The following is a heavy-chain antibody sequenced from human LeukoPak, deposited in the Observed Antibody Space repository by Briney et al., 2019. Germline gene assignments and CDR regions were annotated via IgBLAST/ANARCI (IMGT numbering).Heavy chain of an antibody. CDR2: ITRTGDRI. J-gene: IGHJ4*02. CDR1: GFTFSSYE. V-gene: IGHV3-48*03. Sequence: GGSLRLSCAASGFTFSSYEMNWVRQAPGKGLEWIAYITRTGDRIQYADSVKGRFTISRDNAKNSLFLQMNSLRAEDTAVYFCVREITDYDTSGYYYGGDYWGQGTLVTVSS. D-gene: IGHD3-22*01. CDR3: VREITDYDTSGYYYGGDY.